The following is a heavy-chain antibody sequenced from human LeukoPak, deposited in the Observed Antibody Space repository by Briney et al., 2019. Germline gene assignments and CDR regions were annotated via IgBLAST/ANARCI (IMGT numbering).Heavy chain of an antibody. V-gene: IGHV4-4*07. Sequence: SETLSLTCTVSGGSISSYYWSWIRQPAGKGLEWIGRIYTSGSTNYNPSLKSRVTMSVDTSKNQFSLKLSSVTAADTAVYYCARVPTSAVVVAATLAFDIWGQGTTVTVSS. J-gene: IGHJ3*02. D-gene: IGHD2-15*01. CDR3: ARVPTSAVVVAATLAFDI. CDR1: GGSISSYY. CDR2: IYTSGST.